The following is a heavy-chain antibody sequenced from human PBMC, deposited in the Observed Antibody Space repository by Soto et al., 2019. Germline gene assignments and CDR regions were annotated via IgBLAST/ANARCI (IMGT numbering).Heavy chain of an antibody. CDR1: GGSVRTGSYH. CDR3: ARIGWGGDS. D-gene: IGHD7-27*01. CDR2: IPNNGSP. V-gene: IGHV4-61*01. J-gene: IGHJ4*02. Sequence: QVQLQESGPGRVKPSETLSLTCSVSGGSVRTGSYHWSWIRQPPGKGLEWVGFIPNNGSPDYNPSPKSRVVVSIDRSKNQFSLKVNSVTAADTAVYFCARIGWGGDSWGQGTLVTV.